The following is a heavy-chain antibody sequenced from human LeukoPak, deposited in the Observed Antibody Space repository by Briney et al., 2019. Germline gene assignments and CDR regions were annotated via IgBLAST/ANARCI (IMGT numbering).Heavy chain of an antibody. D-gene: IGHD4-23*01. CDR1: GYTFTSYG. Sequence: ASVKVSCKASGYTFTSYGISWVRQAPGQGLEWMGWIGAYNGKTNYAQKVQGRVTMTTDTSTSTAYMELRSLRSDDTAVYYCARMTTVVTPFDYWGQGTLVTVSS. J-gene: IGHJ4*02. V-gene: IGHV1-18*01. CDR2: IGAYNGKT. CDR3: ARMTTVVTPFDY.